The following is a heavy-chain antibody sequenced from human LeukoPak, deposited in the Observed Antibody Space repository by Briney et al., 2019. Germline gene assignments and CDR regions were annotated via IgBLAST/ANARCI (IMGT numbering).Heavy chain of an antibody. CDR1: GFTVSSSY. CDR2: IYSGGST. CDR3: ARGRYDSSGYYYYFDY. Sequence: GGSLRLSCAASGFTVSSSYMSWVRQAPGKGLEWVSVIYSGGSTYYADSVKGRFTISRDNSKNTLYLQMNSLRAEDTAVYYCARGRYDSSGYYYYFDYWGQGTLVTVSS. D-gene: IGHD3-22*01. V-gene: IGHV3-66*02. J-gene: IGHJ4*02.